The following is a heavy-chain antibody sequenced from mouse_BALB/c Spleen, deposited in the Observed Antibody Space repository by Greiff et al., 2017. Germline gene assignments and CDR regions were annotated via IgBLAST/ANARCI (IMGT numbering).Heavy chain of an antibody. J-gene: IGHJ3*01. CDR3: SHGWSWFAY. D-gene: IGHD1-1*01. V-gene: IGHV1-15*01. CDR1: GYTFTDYD. Sequence: VQLQQSGAELVRPGASVTLSCKASGYTFTDYDMHWVKQTPVHGLEWIGAIDPETGSTAYNQKFKGEATLTADKSSSTGYMELRSLTSEDSAVYYCSHGWSWFAYWGQGTLVTVSA. CDR2: IDPETGST.